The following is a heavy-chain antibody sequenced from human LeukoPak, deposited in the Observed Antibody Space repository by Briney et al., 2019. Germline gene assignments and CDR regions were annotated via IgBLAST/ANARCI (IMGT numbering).Heavy chain of an antibody. CDR1: GFTFDDYA. Sequence: PGRSLRLSCAASGFTFDDYAMHWVRQAPGTGLELVSLITGDGGSTYYADSVKGRFTISRDNSKDSLYLQMNSLRTEDTALYYCAKDHSTGWYYLDYWGQGTLVTVSS. CDR3: AKDHSTGWYYLDY. CDR2: ITGDGGST. D-gene: IGHD6-19*01. J-gene: IGHJ4*02. V-gene: IGHV3-43*02.